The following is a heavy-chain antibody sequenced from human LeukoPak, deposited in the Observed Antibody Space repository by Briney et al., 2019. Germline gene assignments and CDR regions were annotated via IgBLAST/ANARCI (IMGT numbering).Heavy chain of an antibody. J-gene: IGHJ4*02. Sequence: ASVKVSCKASGYTFTGYYMHWVRQAPGQGLEWMGWINPNSGGTNYAQKFQGRVTMTRDTSTSTVYMELSSLRSEDTAVYYCARARRSPDYGCQGTLVTVSS. D-gene: IGHD1-14*01. CDR3: ARARRSPDY. CDR2: INPNSGGT. V-gene: IGHV1-2*02. CDR1: GYTFTGYY.